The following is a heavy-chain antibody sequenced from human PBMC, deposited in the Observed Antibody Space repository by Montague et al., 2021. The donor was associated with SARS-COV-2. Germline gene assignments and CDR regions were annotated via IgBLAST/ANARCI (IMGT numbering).Heavy chain of an antibody. Sequence: SLRLSCAASGFIFTNYGMNWVRRAPGKGLESVAGISGFGGGTYYSDSVKGGFTISRATSNSTLFLQMDGLRAEDTAIYYCAKSFSGTRNWFDIWGQGTLVTVST. CDR2: ISGFGGGT. V-gene: IGHV3-23*01. D-gene: IGHD1-14*01. CDR1: GFIFTNYG. J-gene: IGHJ5*02. CDR3: AKSFSGTRNWFDI.